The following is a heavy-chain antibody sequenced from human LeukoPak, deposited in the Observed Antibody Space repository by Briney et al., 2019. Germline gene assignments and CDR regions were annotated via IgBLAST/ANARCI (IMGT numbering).Heavy chain of an antibody. CDR3: AKYFGSGSYYFGMDV. Sequence: GGSPRLSCEASGFTFSNYAMSWVRQAPGKGLEWVSGISFRGDSTYYADSVKGRFTISRDNSQNTLYLQMNSLSGEDTAVYSCAKYFGSGSYYFGMDVWGQGTTVTVSS. CDR1: GFTFSNYA. CDR2: ISFRGDST. V-gene: IGHV3-23*01. J-gene: IGHJ6*02. D-gene: IGHD3-10*01.